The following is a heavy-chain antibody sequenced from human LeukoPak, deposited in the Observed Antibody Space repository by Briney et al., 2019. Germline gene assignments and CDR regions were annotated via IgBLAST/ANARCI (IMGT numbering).Heavy chain of an antibody. Sequence: SETLSLTCTVSGGSISSYYWSWIRQPPGKGLEWIGYIYYSGSTNYNPSLKSRVTISVDTSKNQFSLKLSSVTAADTAVYYCAKQYSGGWSDAFDIWGQGTMVTVSS. CDR1: GGSISSYY. J-gene: IGHJ3*02. D-gene: IGHD6-19*01. CDR3: AKQYSGGWSDAFDI. CDR2: IYYSGST. V-gene: IGHV4-59*01.